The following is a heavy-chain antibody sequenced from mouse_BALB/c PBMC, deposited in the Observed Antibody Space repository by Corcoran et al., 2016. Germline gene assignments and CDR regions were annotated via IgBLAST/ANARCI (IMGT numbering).Heavy chain of an antibody. CDR3: MRYGNYWYFDV. J-gene: IGHJ1*01. D-gene: IGHD2-1*01. CDR2: INSDGSAI. V-gene: IGHV11-2*02. Sequence: EVLLLETGGGLVQHGGSRGLSCEGAGFTISGFWMSWVRQTPGKTLEWIGDINSDGSAINYAPSIKDRFTIFRDNDKSTLYLQMSNVRSEDTATYFCMRYGNYWYFDVWGAGTTVTVSS. CDR1: GFTISGFW.